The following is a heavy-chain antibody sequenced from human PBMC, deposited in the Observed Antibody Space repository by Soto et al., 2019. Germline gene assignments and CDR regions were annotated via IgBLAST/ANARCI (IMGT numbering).Heavy chain of an antibody. J-gene: IGHJ4*02. CDR1: GFTFSSYG. Sequence: GGSLRLSCAASGFTFSSYGMHWVRQAPGKGLEWVAVISYDGSNKYYADPVKGRFTISRDNSKNTLYLQMNSLRAEDTAVYYCAKDPYYDSSGYSDYWGQGTLVTVSS. CDR2: ISYDGSNK. CDR3: AKDPYYDSSGYSDY. D-gene: IGHD3-22*01. V-gene: IGHV3-30*18.